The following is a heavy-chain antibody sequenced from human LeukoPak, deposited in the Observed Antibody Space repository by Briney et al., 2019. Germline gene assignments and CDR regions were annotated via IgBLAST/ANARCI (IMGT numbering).Heavy chain of an antibody. V-gene: IGHV4-34*01. J-gene: IGHJ3*02. CDR1: GGSFSGYY. CDR2: INHSGST. Sequence: PSETLSLTCAVYGGSFSGYYWSWIRQPPGKGLEWIGEINHSGSTNYNPSLKSRVTISVDTSKNQFSLKLSSVTAADTAVYYCARHITIFGVVIPYDAFDIWGQGTMVTVSS. CDR3: ARHITIFGVVIPYDAFDI. D-gene: IGHD3-3*01.